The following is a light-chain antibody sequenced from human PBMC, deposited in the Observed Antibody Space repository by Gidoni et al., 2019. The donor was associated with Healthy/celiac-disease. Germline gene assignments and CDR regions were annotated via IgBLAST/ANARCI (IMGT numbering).Light chain of an antibody. CDR2: DVS. J-gene: IGLJ2*01. CDR1: SSDVGGYNS. V-gene: IGLV2-14*03. Sequence: QSALTQPASVSGSPGQSITISCTGTSSDVGGYNSVSWYQQHPGKAPKLMLYDVSNRPSGVSNRFSGSKSGNTASLTISGLQAEDEADYYCNSYTSSTTVVFGGGTKLTVL. CDR3: NSYTSSTTVV.